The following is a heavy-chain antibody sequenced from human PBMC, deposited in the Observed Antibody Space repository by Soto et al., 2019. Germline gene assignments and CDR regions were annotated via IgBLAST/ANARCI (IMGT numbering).Heavy chain of an antibody. CDR1: GFTFSPFG. V-gene: IGHV3-30*18. D-gene: IGHD4-17*01. CDR3: AKDLQAYGDYDYYCYGLDV. J-gene: IGHJ6*02. CDR2: ISYDGNNK. Sequence: QLVESGGAVVPPGASLSLSGAASGFTFSPFGMHWVRQTPGKGLGWVAVISYDGNNKVYADSVKGRFTISRDNFKNTVDLVMNNLKVDDTAVYYCAKDLQAYGDYDYYCYGLDVWGQGATVSVSS.